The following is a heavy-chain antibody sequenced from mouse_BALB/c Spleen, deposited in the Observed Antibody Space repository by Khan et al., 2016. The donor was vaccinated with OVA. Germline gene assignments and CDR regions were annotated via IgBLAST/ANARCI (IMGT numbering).Heavy chain of an antibody. V-gene: IGHV2-3*01. CDR3: SIYYYDRDSVDD. D-gene: IGHD1-1*01. CDR1: GFSLTSYG. J-gene: IGHJ3*01. Sequence: QVQLKESGPGLVAPSQSLSITCTVSGFSLTSYGVGWVRQPPGKGLEWLGVIWGDGSTNYHSALISRLSIIKDNSKSQVFLQLNSLQTDDTVTDCCSIYYYDRDSVDDGGQGNLGSGSA. CDR2: IWGDGST.